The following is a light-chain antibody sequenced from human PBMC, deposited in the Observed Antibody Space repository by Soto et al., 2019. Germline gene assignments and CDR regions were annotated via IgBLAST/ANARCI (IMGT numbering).Light chain of an antibody. CDR3: QQYNTYWT. Sequence: DIQMTQFPSALSASAGDRVTITCRASQNVNNWLAWYQHKPGKAPQLLIYDASVLETGVPSRFSGSGSGTEFTLAISGLQSDDFATYSCQQYNTYWTFGPGTKVDIK. CDR1: QNVNNW. V-gene: IGKV1-5*01. J-gene: IGKJ1*01. CDR2: DAS.